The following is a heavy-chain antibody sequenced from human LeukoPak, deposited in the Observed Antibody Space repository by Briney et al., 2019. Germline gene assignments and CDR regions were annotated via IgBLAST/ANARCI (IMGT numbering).Heavy chain of an antibody. CDR1: GFTFSSYG. CDR3: AGSSGYSDLRNAFDI. Sequence: GGSLRLSCAASGFTFSSYGMHWVRQAPGKGLEWVAFIRYDGSNKYYADSVKGRFTISRDNSKNTLYLQMNSLRAEDTAVYYCAGSSGYSDLRNAFDIWGQGTMVTVSS. D-gene: IGHD3-22*01. V-gene: IGHV3-30*02. J-gene: IGHJ3*02. CDR2: IRYDGSNK.